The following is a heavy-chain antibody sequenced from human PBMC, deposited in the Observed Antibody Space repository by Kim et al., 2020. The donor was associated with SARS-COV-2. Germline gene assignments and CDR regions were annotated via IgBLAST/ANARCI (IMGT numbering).Heavy chain of an antibody. J-gene: IGHJ4*02. CDR2: TYYRSKWHN. Sequence: SQTLSLTCAISGDSVSNKNGAWDWVRQSPSRGLEWLGRTYYRSKWHNDYAVSLRSRLTINPDTSKNQFSLQLNSVTSEDTAIYYCAGGSSSLSDYWGQGTLVTVSS. CDR3: AGGSSSLSDY. CDR1: GDSVSNKNGA. V-gene: IGHV6-1*01. D-gene: IGHD6-13*01.